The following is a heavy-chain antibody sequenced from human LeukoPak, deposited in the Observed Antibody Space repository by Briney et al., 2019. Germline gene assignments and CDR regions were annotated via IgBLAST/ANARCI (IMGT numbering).Heavy chain of an antibody. Sequence: GGSLRLSCAVSGFTFSSYAMNWVGQAPGKGLEGVSGISGSGAGTYYTDSVKGRFTISRDNSKNTLYLQMNSLRAEDTAVYYCAKMVREFYTISYYFDYWGQGTLVTVSS. CDR3: AKMVREFYTISYYFDY. CDR2: ISGSGAGT. CDR1: GFTFSSYA. J-gene: IGHJ4*02. D-gene: IGHD2-8*01. V-gene: IGHV3-23*01.